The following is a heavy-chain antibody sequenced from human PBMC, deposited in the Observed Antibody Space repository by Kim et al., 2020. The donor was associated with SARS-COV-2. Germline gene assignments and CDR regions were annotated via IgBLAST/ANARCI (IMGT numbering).Heavy chain of an antibody. CDR1: GFTFSSYA. Sequence: GGSLRLSCAASGFTFSSYAMSWVRQAPGKGLEWVSVISGSGGYTNYADSVKGRFTISRDNSKNTLYLQMNSLRAEDTAVYYCAKRPSSGWYLGYWGQGTLVTVSS. CDR3: AKRPSSGWYLGY. CDR2: ISGSGGYT. J-gene: IGHJ4*02. D-gene: IGHD6-19*01. V-gene: IGHV3-23*01.